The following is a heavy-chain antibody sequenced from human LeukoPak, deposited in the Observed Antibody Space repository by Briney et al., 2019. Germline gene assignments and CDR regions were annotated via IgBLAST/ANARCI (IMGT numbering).Heavy chain of an antibody. CDR1: GGSIISYY. J-gene: IGHJ4*02. CDR3: VRSAVY. CDR2: IYSGGST. V-gene: IGHV3-53*04. Sequence: ETLSLTCTVSGGSIISYYWSWVRQAPGKGLEWVSVIYSGGSTYYADSVKGRFTISRHNSKNTLYLQMNSLRAEDTAVYYCVRSAVYWGQGTLVTVSS.